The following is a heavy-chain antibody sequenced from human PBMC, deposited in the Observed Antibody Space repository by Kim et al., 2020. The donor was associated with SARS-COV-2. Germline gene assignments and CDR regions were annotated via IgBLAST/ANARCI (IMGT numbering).Heavy chain of an antibody. Sequence: GGSLRLSCATSGFTFSSYEMNWVRQAPGKGLEWLSYVTGSGTITNYADSVKGRFTVSRDNAKNSLYLQMNGLRADDTAIYYCARDSTPTYSTGYVYFDSWGQGTLVTVSS. D-gene: IGHD3-9*01. V-gene: IGHV3-48*03. CDR2: VTGSGTIT. J-gene: IGHJ4*02. CDR1: GFTFSSYE. CDR3: ARDSTPTYSTGYVYFDS.